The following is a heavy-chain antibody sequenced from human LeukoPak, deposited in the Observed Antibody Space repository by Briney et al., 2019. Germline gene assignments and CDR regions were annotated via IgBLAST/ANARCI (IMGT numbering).Heavy chain of an antibody. CDR3: ARTYYDFWSGYYSHEGNPFDY. CDR1: GFTFSSYE. J-gene: IGHJ4*02. CDR2: ISSSSSTI. D-gene: IGHD3-3*01. V-gene: IGHV3-48*01. Sequence: PGGSLRLSCAASGFTFSSYEMNWVRQAPGKGLEWVSDISSSSSTIYYADSVKGRFTISRDNAKNSLYLEMNSLRAEDTAVYYCARTYYDFWSGYYSHEGNPFDYWGQGTLVTVSS.